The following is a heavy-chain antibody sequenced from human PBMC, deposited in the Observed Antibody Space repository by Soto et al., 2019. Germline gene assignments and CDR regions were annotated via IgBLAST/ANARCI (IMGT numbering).Heavy chain of an antibody. Sequence: LRLSCAASGFTFSEAWMTWVRRAPGKGLEWVGRIKTKADGGTTDYAAPVKGRFTISRDDSKNTFYLQMNNLKTEDSAIYFCTSRLGGSPKDDSWGQGTLVTVSS. D-gene: IGHD5-12*01. CDR1: GFTFSEAW. V-gene: IGHV3-15*01. CDR2: IKTKADGGTT. CDR3: TSRLGGSPKDDS. J-gene: IGHJ4*02.